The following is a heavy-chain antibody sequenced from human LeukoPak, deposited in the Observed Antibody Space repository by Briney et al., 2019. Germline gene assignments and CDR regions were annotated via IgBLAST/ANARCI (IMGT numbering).Heavy chain of an antibody. CDR2: IYYSGST. V-gene: IGHV4-31*03. CDR3: ARRLGGSGSYYY. CDR1: GGSISSGGYY. J-gene: IGHJ4*02. Sequence: PSQTLSLTCTVSGGSISSGGYYWSWIRQHPGKGLEWIGYIYYSGSTYYNPSLKSRVTISVDTSKNQFSLKLRSVTAADTAVYYCARRLGGSGSYYYWGQGTLVTVSS. D-gene: IGHD3-10*01.